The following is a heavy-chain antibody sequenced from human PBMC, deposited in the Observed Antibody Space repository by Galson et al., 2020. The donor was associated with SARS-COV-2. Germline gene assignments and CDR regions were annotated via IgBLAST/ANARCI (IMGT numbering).Heavy chain of an antibody. J-gene: IGHJ6*02. Sequence: GGSLRLSCAASGFTFSNYGMHWVRQAPGKGLEWVAVIWFDGSKKFYADSVKGRFSISRDNTKNTLSLELNSLRAEDTAVYYCARDGAIALVRGVVSSAHSMDVWGQGTTVTVAS. CDR3: ARDGAIALVRGVVSSAHSMDV. D-gene: IGHD3-10*01. CDR1: GFTFSNYG. CDR2: IWFDGSKK. V-gene: IGHV3-33*01.